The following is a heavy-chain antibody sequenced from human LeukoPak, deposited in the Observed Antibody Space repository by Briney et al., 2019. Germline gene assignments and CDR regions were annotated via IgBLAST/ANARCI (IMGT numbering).Heavy chain of an antibody. V-gene: IGHV3-23*01. CDR1: GFTFSSYA. J-gene: IGHJ4*02. CDR3: GREVATTY. Sequence: GGSLRLSCAASGFTFSSYAMTWVRQAPGKGLEWVSAISGSGGNTYYADSVKGRFTISRDNSKNTLYLQMNSLTADDTAVYYCGREVATTYWGQGTLVTVSS. D-gene: IGHD5-24*01. CDR2: ISGSGGNT.